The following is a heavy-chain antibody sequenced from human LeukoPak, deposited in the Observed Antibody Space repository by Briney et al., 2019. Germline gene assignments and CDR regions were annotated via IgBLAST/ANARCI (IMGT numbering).Heavy chain of an antibody. CDR1: GGSFSGYY. Sequence: PSETLSLTCAVYGGSFSGYYWSWIRRPPGKGLEWIGEINHSGSTNYNPSLKSRVTISVDTSKNQFSLKLSSVTAADTAVYYCARSITIFGVVIEGPFDYWGQGTLVTVSS. V-gene: IGHV4-34*01. CDR2: INHSGST. J-gene: IGHJ4*02. D-gene: IGHD3-3*01. CDR3: ARSITIFGVVIEGPFDY.